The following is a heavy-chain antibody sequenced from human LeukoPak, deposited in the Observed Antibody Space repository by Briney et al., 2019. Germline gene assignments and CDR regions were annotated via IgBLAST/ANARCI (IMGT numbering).Heavy chain of an antibody. CDR2: INAGNGNT. Sequence: ASVKVSCKASGYTFTSYAMHWVCQAPGQRLEWMGWINAGNGNTKYSQKFQGRVTITRDTSASTAYMELSSLRSEDTAVYYCARGGYCSSTSCYELYNWFDPWGQGTLVTVSS. J-gene: IGHJ5*02. D-gene: IGHD2-2*01. CDR1: GYTFTSYA. V-gene: IGHV1-3*01. CDR3: ARGGYCSSTSCYELYNWFDP.